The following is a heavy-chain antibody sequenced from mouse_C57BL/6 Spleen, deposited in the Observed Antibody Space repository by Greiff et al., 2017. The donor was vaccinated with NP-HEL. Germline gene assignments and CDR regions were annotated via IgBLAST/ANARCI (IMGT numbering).Heavy chain of an antibody. Sequence: EVQLVESGGDLVKPGGSLKLSCAASGFTFSSYGMSWVRQTPDKRLEWVATISSGGSYTYYPDSVKGRFTISRDNAKNTLYLQMSSLKSEDTAMYYCARDTTVVGYYFDYWGQGTTLTVSS. CDR3: ARDTTVVGYYFDY. V-gene: IGHV5-6*01. CDR2: ISSGGSYT. J-gene: IGHJ2*01. D-gene: IGHD1-1*01. CDR1: GFTFSSYG.